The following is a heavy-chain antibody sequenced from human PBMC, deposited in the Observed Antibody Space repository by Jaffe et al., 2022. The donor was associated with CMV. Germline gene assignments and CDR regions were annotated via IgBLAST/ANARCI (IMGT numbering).Heavy chain of an antibody. CDR1: GGSISSYY. CDR2: IYYSGST. Sequence: QVQLQESGPGLVKPSETLSLTCTVSGGSISSYYWSWIRQPPGKGLEWIGYIYYSGSTNYNPSLKSRVTISVDTSKNQFSLKLSSVTAADTAVYYCATAQGRQGPLFDYWGQGTLVTVSS. V-gene: IGHV4-59*01. J-gene: IGHJ4*02. CDR3: ATAQGRQGPLFDY.